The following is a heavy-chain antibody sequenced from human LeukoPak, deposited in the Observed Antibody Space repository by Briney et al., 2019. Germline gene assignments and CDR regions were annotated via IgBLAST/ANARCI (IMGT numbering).Heavy chain of an antibody. D-gene: IGHD3-3*01. V-gene: IGHV4-61*02. CDR1: GGSISSGSYY. CDR3: ARETTPYDFWSGFAV. CDR2: IYTSGST. Sequence: SETLSLTCTVSGGSISSGSYYWSWIRQPAGKGLEWIGRIYTSGSTNYNPSLKSRVTISVDTSKNQFSLKLSSVTAADTAVYYCARETTPYDFWSGFAVWGKGTTVTVSS. J-gene: IGHJ6*04.